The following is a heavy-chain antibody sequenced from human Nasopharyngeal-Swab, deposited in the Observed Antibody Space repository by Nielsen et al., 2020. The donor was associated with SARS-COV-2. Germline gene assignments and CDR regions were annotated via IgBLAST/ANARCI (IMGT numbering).Heavy chain of an antibody. CDR1: GYTFSDYF. CDR2: LNPNTGFA. CDR3: ARKKQLVRPFDY. V-gene: IGHV1-2*06. J-gene: IGHJ4*02. D-gene: IGHD6-13*01. Sequence: ASVKVSCKTSGYTFSDYFLHWVREAPGQGLEWMGRLNPNTGFANYAQKVPGRVTMTRETSLSTGYMELSSIRSDDTAVYYCARKKQLVRPFDYWGQGTLVTVSS.